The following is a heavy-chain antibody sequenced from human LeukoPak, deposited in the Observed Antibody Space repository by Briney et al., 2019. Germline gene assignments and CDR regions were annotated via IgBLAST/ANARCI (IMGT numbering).Heavy chain of an antibody. V-gene: IGHV4-4*07. CDR3: ARLRYFDWLVDY. D-gene: IGHD3-9*01. CDR2: VSSSGST. J-gene: IGHJ4*02. Sequence: SETLSLTCSVSGDSITYFYWSWIRQAAGKGLEWIGRVSSSGSTDYNASLKSRVTMSVDTSKNQFSLKLSSVTAADTAVYYRARLRYFDWLVDYWGQGTLVTVSS. CDR1: GDSITYFY.